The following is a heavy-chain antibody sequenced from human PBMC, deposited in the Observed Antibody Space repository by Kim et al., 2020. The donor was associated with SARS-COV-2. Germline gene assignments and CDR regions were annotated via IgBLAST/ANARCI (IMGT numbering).Heavy chain of an antibody. CDR3: ARTLVVVPAAMRRGSSSLNDFWSGYLRGYMDV. J-gene: IGHJ6*03. CDR1: GGSFSGYY. Sequence: SETLSLTCAVYGGSFSGYYWSWIRQPPGKGLEWIGEINHSGSTNYNPSLKSRVTISVDTSKNQFSLKLSSVTAADTAVYYCARTLVVVPAAMRRGSSSLNDFWSGYLRGYMDVWGKGTTVTVSS. V-gene: IGHV4-34*01. CDR2: INHSGST. D-gene: IGHD2-2*01.